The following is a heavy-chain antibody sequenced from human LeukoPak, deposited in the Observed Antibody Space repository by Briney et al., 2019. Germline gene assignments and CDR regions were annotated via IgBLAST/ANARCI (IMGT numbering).Heavy chain of an antibody. CDR3: ARNRPWEYYFDY. CDR2: IYYSGST. D-gene: IGHD1-26*01. CDR1: GGSISSSSYY. Sequence: SETLSLTCTVSGGSISSSSYYWGWIRQPPGKGLEWIGSIYYSGSTYYNPSLKSRVTVSVDTSKNQFSLKLSSVTAADTAVYYCARNRPWEYYFDYWGQGTLVTVSS. V-gene: IGHV4-39*01. J-gene: IGHJ4*02.